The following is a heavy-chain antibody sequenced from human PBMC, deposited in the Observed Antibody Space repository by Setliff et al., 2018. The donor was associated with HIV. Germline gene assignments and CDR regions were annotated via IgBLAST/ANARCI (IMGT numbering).Heavy chain of an antibody. Sequence: ASVKVSCKASGYTFTSYDINWVRQAPGQGLEWMGWISAYNGNTNYAQKLQGRVTMTTDTSTSTAYMELSGLISEDAAVYYCARAGGLRMDRGVVSDYWGQGTLVTVSS. CDR1: GYTFTSYD. J-gene: IGHJ4*02. V-gene: IGHV1-18*01. CDR3: ARAGGLRMDRGVVSDY. CDR2: ISAYNGNT. D-gene: IGHD3-10*01.